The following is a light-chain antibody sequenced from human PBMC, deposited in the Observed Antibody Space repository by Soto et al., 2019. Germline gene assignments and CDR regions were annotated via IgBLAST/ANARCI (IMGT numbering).Light chain of an antibody. Sequence: QSVLTQPASVSGSPGQSITISCAGTRSDIGGYNYVSWYQQHPGKAPKLMIYDVSDRPSGVSNRFSASKSGNTASLTISGLQAEDEADYYCSSYTSRNTEVFGTGTKVTVL. J-gene: IGLJ1*01. CDR1: RSDIGGYNY. V-gene: IGLV2-14*03. CDR2: DVS. CDR3: SSYTSRNTEV.